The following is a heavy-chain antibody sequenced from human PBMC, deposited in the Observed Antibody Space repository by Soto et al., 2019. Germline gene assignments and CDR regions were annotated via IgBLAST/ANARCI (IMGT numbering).Heavy chain of an antibody. V-gene: IGHV4-4*02. J-gene: IGHJ3*02. CDR2: IDHSGST. D-gene: IGHD3-9*01. Sequence: PSETLSLTCAVSGVSLIHPNCWAWVRQAPGKGLEWIGEIDHSGSTNYNPSLNSRVTISLDRSKSQFSLKLSSVAAADTAVYYCARGIFYAFDIWGQGTMVTVSS. CDR1: GVSLIHPNC. CDR3: ARGIFYAFDI.